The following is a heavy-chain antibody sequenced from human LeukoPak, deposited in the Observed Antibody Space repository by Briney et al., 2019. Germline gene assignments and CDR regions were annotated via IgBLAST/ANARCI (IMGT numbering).Heavy chain of an antibody. CDR2: ISGSGGST. V-gene: IGHV3-23*01. CDR1: GFTFSSYV. Sequence: PGGSLRLSCAASGFTFSSYVMSWVRQAPGKGLEWVSAISGSGGSTYYADSVKGRFTISRDNSKNTLYLQMNSLRAEDTAVYYCAKDFYDYVWGSYRYTNPFDSWGQGTLVTVSS. J-gene: IGHJ4*02. CDR3: AKDFYDYVWGSYRYTNPFDS. D-gene: IGHD3-16*02.